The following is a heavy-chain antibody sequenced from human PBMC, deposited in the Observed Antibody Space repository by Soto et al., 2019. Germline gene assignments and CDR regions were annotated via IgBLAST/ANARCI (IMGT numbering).Heavy chain of an antibody. V-gene: IGHV3-23*01. CDR2: IGGSGSST. CDR3: AKERATFDAFDI. CDR1: GLTFSSYA. Sequence: LRLSCAASGLTFSSYAISWVRQAPGKVLELVSAIGGSGSSTYYADSVKGRFTISRDNSKNTLYLQMNSLRAEDTAVYYCAKERATFDAFDIWGQGTMVTVSS. D-gene: IGHD5-12*01. J-gene: IGHJ3*02.